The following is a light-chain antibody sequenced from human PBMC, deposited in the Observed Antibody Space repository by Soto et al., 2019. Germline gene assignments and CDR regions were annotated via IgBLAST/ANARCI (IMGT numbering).Light chain of an antibody. V-gene: IGLV2-8*01. J-gene: IGLJ1*01. CDR3: SSYAGSSNV. CDR1: SSDVGGYSY. CDR2: EVN. Sequence: QSVLTQPPSASGSPGQSVAISCTGTSSDVGGYSYVSWYQQHPGKAAKLMIYEVNKRPSGVPDRFSGSKSGNTASLTVSGLQGEDEADYYCSSYAGSSNVFGTGTKVTVL.